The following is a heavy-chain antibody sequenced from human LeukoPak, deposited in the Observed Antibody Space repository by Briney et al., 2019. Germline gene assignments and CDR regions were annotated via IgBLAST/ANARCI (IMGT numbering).Heavy chain of an antibody. J-gene: IGHJ4*02. D-gene: IGHD3-22*01. CDR2: IYYSGNT. CDR1: GDSISSYF. Sequence: SETLSLICSVSGDSISSYFWSWIRQPPGKGLEWIGYIYYSGNTNYNPSLKSRVTISVDTSKNQFSLKLSSVTAADTAVYYCARYRGGDYYDSSGYYYSFDYWGQGTLVTVSS. V-gene: IGHV4-59*12. CDR3: ARYRGGDYYDSSGYYYSFDY.